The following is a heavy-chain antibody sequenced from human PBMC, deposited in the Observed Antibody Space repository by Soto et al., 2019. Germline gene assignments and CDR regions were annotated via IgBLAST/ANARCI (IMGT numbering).Heavy chain of an antibody. Sequence: PGGSLRLSCAASGFTFSSYAMSWVRQAPGKGLEWVSAISGSGGGTYYADSVKGRFTISRDNSKNTLYLQMNSLRAEDTAVYYCAKSPRVCSGGSCYYYYGMDVWGQGTAVTVS. CDR2: ISGSGGGT. CDR3: AKSPRVCSGGSCYYYYGMDV. J-gene: IGHJ6*02. V-gene: IGHV3-23*01. CDR1: GFTFSSYA. D-gene: IGHD2-15*01.